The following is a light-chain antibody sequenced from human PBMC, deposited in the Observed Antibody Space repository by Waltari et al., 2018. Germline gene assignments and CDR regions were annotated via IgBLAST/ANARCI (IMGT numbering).Light chain of an antibody. CDR3: QQYDNYWT. CDR2: KAS. J-gene: IGKJ1*01. V-gene: IGKV1-5*03. CDR1: QSITNW. Sequence: IQMTQSPFTLSASVGEVVPITCRASQSITNWLAWYQQKPGKAPKLLIYKASNLESGVPSRFSGSGSGTEFTLTISSLQPDDFATYYCQQYDNYWTFGQGTKVEIK.